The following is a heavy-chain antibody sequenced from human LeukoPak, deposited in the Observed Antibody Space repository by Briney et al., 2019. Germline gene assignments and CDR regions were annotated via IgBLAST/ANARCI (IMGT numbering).Heavy chain of an antibody. CDR3: ARIRDGYNSLFDC. V-gene: IGHV5-51*01. CDR2: ICPGDSDT. J-gene: IGHJ4*02. CDR1: GYSFTSSW. D-gene: IGHD5-24*01. Sequence: GESLKISCKGSGYSFTSSWIGWVRQLPGKGLGWMGIICPGDSDTTYSPSFQGLVTMSADKSIRTAYLQWSSLKASDTAMYYCARIRDGYNSLFDCWGQGTLVTVSS.